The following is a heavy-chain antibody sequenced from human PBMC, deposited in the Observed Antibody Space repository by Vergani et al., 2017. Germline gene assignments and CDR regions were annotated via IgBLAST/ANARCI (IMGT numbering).Heavy chain of an antibody. CDR3: ATKSCGTPGCQIGYFSE. V-gene: IGHV3-30*03. CDR1: GFTSSYYG. CDR2: ISYDGTQK. Sequence: QVHLVESGGGVVQPGRSLRLSCVVSGFTSSYYGMHWVRQAPGKGLEWVAVISYDGTQKYYADSVKGRFTISRDNSKSTLYLQMNSLRTEDTAVYYCATKSCGTPGCQIGYFSEWGQGNLVTVPS. J-gene: IGHJ1*01. D-gene: IGHD1-1*01.